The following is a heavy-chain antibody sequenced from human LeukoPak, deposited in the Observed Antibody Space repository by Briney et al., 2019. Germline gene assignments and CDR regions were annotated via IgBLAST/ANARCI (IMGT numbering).Heavy chain of an antibody. Sequence: GGSLRLSCVASGFTFNNYAMHWVRQAPGKGLEWVSTINGNGAATYYADSFKGRFLISRDDSKSTVYLRMNKVRVEDSGLYYCANGLAASGNFLLRDYYYFIDVWGKGTTVIVS. CDR3: ANGLAASGNFLLRDYYYFIDV. J-gene: IGHJ6*03. CDR2: INGNGAAT. CDR1: GFTFNNYA. D-gene: IGHD1-26*01. V-gene: IGHV3-23*01.